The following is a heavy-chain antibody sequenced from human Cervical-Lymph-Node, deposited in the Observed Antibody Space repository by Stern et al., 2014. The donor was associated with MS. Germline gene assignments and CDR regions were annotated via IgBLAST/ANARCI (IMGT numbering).Heavy chain of an antibody. V-gene: IGHV5-51*03. CDR3: ASHGGSQSDFDH. D-gene: IGHD4-23*01. CDR1: GYTFTNYW. CDR2: VYPGDSDT. J-gene: IGHJ4*02. Sequence: EVQLVESGAEVKKPGESLKISCKGSGYTFTNYWIGWVRQMPGKGLELMGIVYPGDSDTRYSPSFQGQVTISADKSIATAYLQWNNLKASDTAIYYCASHGGSQSDFDHWGPGTLVTVSS.